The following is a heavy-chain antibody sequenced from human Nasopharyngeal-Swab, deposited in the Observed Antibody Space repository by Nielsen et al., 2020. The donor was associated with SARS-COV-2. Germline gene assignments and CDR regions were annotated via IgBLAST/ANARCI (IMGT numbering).Heavy chain of an antibody. V-gene: IGHV2-70*11. CDR2: IDWDDNK. Sequence: SGPTLVQPTQTLTLTCTFSGFSLSTSGMCVSWIRQPPGKALEWLARIDWDDNKYYSTSLKTRLTISKDTSKNQVVLTMTNMDPVDTATYYCARTHIAVAGTAHDYWGQGTLVTVSS. CDR3: ARTHIAVAGTAHDY. D-gene: IGHD6-19*01. J-gene: IGHJ4*02. CDR1: GFSLSTSGMC.